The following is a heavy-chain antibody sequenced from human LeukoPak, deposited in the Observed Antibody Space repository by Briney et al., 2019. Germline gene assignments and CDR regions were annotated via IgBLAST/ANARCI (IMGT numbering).Heavy chain of an antibody. Sequence: ASVKVSCKVSGYTLIELSMHWVRQAPGKGLEWMGGFDPENGETIYAQKFQGRVTMTEDTSTDTAYMELSSLRSEDTAVYYCATLGPGSYYAAPYIFDYWGQGTLVTVSS. J-gene: IGHJ4*02. CDR3: ATLGPGSYYAAPYIFDY. D-gene: IGHD3-10*01. CDR1: GYTLIELS. V-gene: IGHV1-24*01. CDR2: FDPENGET.